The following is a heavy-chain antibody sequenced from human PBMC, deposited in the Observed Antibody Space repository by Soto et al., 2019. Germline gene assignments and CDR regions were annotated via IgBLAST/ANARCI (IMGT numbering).Heavy chain of an antibody. CDR1: GYTFTGYY. CDR2: INPNSGGT. Sequence: GASVKVSCKASGYTFTGYYMHWVRQAPGQGLEWMGWINPNSGGTNYAQKFQGRVTMTRDTSISTAYMELSRLRSDDTAVYYCARGEAPRYSSSSSFDYWGQGTLVTVSS. J-gene: IGHJ4*02. V-gene: IGHV1-2*02. D-gene: IGHD6-13*01. CDR3: ARGEAPRYSSSSSFDY.